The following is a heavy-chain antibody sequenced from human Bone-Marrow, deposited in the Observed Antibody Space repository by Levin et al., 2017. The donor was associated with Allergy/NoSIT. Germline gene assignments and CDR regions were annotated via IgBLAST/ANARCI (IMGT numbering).Heavy chain of an antibody. CDR2: IKQDGSEK. Sequence: TGGSLRLSCAASGFTFSSYWMTWVRQAPGKGLEWVANIKQDGSEKYYVDSVKGRFTISRDNAKNSVCLQMNSLRAEDTAVYYCARLYAYGDYSFDRWGQGTLVTVSS. CDR3: ARLYAYGDYSFDR. J-gene: IGHJ4*02. D-gene: IGHD4-17*01. CDR1: GFTFSSYW. V-gene: IGHV3-7*04.